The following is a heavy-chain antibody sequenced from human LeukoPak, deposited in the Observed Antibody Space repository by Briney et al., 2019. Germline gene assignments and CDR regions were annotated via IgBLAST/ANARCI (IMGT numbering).Heavy chain of an antibody. CDR3: ARTLSFDGYSDY. V-gene: IGHV4-59*01. CDR2: IYYSGGT. CDR1: VGSISSYY. Sequence: SETLSLTCTVSVGSISSYYWSWIRQPPGKGLEWIGYIYYSGGTNYNPSLKSRVTISVDTSKNQFSLKLTSVTAADTAVYYCARTLSFDGYSDYWGQGTLVTVSS. D-gene: IGHD5-24*01. J-gene: IGHJ4*02.